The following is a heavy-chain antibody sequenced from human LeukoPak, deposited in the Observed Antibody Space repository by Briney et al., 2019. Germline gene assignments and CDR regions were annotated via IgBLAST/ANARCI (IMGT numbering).Heavy chain of an antibody. V-gene: IGHV3-9*01. J-gene: IGHJ4*02. CDR2: ISWNSGST. Sequence: GRSLRLSCVASGFTFDDYAMHWVRQVPGKGLEWVSGISWNSGSTGYADSVKGRFTISRDNAKNSLHLQMNSLRAEDTALYYCAKDMSTVTTSGSDYWGQGTLVTVSS. D-gene: IGHD4-17*01. CDR1: GFTFDDYA. CDR3: AKDMSTVTTSGSDY.